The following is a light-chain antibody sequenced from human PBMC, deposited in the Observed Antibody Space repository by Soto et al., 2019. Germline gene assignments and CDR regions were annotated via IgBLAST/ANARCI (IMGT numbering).Light chain of an antibody. V-gene: IGLV2-14*03. CDR1: SSDVGGYNF. CDR3: CSYTSSTIYV. Sequence: QSVLTQPASVSGSPGQSITISCTGTSSDVGGYNFVSWYQQHPGKAPKLMIYDVSNRPSGVSNRFSGSKSGNTGSLTISGLQTEDEADYYCCSYTSSTIYVFGTGTKVTVL. CDR2: DVS. J-gene: IGLJ1*01.